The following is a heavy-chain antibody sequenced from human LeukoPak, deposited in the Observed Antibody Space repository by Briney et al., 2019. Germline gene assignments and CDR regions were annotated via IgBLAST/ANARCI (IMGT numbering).Heavy chain of an antibody. CDR3: VRERDSDTYFDT. Sequence: GGSLRLSCAVSGFSVRANHMAWVRQGPGKGLEWVSVVLPGGVTQYTDSLKDRFTISTDNSNNILYLQLNSMTAEDTALYYCVRERDSDTYFDTWGRGNLVTVSS. CDR2: VLPGGVT. V-gene: IGHV3-53*01. J-gene: IGHJ4*02. D-gene: IGHD3/OR15-3a*01. CDR1: GFSVRANH.